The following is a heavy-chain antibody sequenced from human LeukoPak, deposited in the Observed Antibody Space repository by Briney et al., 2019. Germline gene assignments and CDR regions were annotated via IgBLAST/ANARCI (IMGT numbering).Heavy chain of an antibody. CDR1: GFTFSNYA. V-gene: IGHV3-23*01. CDR2: ISGSGGST. Sequence: GGSLRLSCAAPGFTFSNYAMNWVRQAPGRGLEWVSAISGSGGSTYYADSVKGRFTISRDNSKNTLYLQMNSLRAEDTAVYYCAKDLAGSGSYSFDYWGQGTLVTVSS. CDR3: AKDLAGSGSYSFDY. J-gene: IGHJ4*02. D-gene: IGHD1-26*01.